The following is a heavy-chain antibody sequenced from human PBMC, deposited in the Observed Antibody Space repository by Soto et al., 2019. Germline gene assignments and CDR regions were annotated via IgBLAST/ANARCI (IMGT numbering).Heavy chain of an antibody. J-gene: IGHJ4*02. V-gene: IGHV3-7*03. D-gene: IGHD2-2*01. CDR2: IKQDGSEK. CDR1: GFTFSSYW. CDR3: ARPLGCSSTSCPYYFDY. Sequence: GGSLRLSCAASGFTFSSYWMSWVRQAPGKGLEWVANIKQDGSEKYYVDSVKGRFTISRDNAKNSLYLQMNSLRAEDTAVYYCARPLGCSSTSCPYYFDYWGQGTLVTVSS.